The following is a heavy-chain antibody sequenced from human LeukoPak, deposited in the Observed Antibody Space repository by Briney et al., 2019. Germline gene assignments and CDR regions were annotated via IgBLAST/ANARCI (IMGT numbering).Heavy chain of an antibody. CDR1: GGSISSSSYY. Sequence: SETLSLTCTVSGGSISSSSYYWGWIRQPPGKGLEWIGSIYYSGGTYYNPSLKSRVTIFVDTSKNQFSLKLSSVTAADTAVYYCARQEEWELPIDYWGQGTLVTVSS. CDR2: IYYSGGT. D-gene: IGHD1-26*01. V-gene: IGHV4-39*01. CDR3: ARQEEWELPIDY. J-gene: IGHJ4*02.